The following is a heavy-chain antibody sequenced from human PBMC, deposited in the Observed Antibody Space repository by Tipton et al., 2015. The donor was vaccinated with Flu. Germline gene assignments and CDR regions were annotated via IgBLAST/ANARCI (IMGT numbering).Heavy chain of an antibody. CDR2: VYPSGTT. D-gene: IGHD3-10*02. Sequence: TLSLTCTVSSGSIRSTNYFCAWIRQPPGKRLELIGSVYPSGTTYYNPSLKSRVTISVDTSKSQFSLMLRSGTAADTAAYYCARLSYYDVDLKNFYFDYWGQGALVTVSS. J-gene: IGHJ4*02. CDR3: ARLSYYDVDLKNFYFDY. CDR1: SGSIRSTNYF. V-gene: IGHV4-39*01.